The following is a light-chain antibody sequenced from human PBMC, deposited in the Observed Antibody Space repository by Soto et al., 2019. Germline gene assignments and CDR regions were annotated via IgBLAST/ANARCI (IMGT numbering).Light chain of an antibody. V-gene: IGLV1-40*01. CDR1: SSNIGAGYD. CDR3: QSYDSSLSGEGV. J-gene: IGLJ1*01. Sequence: QPVLTHPPCVSVAPWVRVAISSTGSSSNIGAGYDVHWYQQLPGTAPKLLIYGNSNRPSGVPDRFSGSKSGTSASLAITGLQAEDEADYYCQSYDSSLSGEGVFGTGTKVTVL. CDR2: GNS.